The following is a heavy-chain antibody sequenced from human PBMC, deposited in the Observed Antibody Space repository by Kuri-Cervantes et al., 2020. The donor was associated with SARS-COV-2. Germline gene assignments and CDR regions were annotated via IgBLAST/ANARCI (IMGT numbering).Heavy chain of an antibody. J-gene: IGHJ5*02. CDR1: GDSSTHYF. D-gene: IGHD2-2*01. Sequence: SETLSLTCNIPGDSSTHYFWNWLRQSPGKGLEWIALIPGSGAAEYNPSLKSRVTISLDMSKRIVSLRLASVTAADTAIYYCARDRGGSRTSWVEFGAWGQGILVTVSS. CDR2: IPGSGAA. CDR3: ARDRGGSRTSWVEFGA. V-gene: IGHV4-59*01.